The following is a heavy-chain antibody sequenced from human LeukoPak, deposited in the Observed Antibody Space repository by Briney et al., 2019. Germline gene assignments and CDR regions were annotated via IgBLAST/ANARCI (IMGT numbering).Heavy chain of an antibody. J-gene: IGHJ6*03. CDR3: TRHGGGTSSTHYYYYYMDV. Sequence: GGSLRLSCAASGFTFSGSAMHWVRQASGKGLEWVGRIRSKANSYATAYAASVKGRFTISRDDSKNTAYLQMNSLKTEDTAVYYCTRHGGGTSSTHYYYYYMDVWGKGTTVTVSS. CDR1: GFTFSGSA. CDR2: IRSKANSYAT. V-gene: IGHV3-73*01. D-gene: IGHD3-16*01.